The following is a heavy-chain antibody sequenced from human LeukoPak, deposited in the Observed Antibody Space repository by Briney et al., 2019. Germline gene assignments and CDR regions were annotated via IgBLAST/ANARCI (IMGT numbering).Heavy chain of an antibody. J-gene: IGHJ4*02. Sequence: SETLSLTCSVSGGSIISGNCSWGWIRQPPGKGLEWIGNIYYSGNTYYNSSLKSRVTIFVDMSKNQLSLKLTSVTAADTAVYYCTRRSYGSSLVYWGQGDLVTVSS. V-gene: IGHV4-39*01. CDR3: TRRSYGSSLVY. D-gene: IGHD6-13*01. CDR2: IYYSGNT. CDR1: GGSIISGNCS.